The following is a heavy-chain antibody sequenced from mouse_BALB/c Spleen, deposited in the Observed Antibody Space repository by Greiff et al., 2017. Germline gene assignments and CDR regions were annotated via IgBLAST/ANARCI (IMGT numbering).Heavy chain of an antibody. D-gene: IGHD1-1*01. CDR1: GFNIKDTY. V-gene: IGHV14-3*02. CDR2: IDPANGNT. J-gene: IGHJ4*01. Sequence: VHVEQSGAELVKPGASVKLSCTASGFNIKDTYMHWVKQRPEQGLEWIGRIDPANGNTKYDPKFQGKATITADTSSNTAYLQLSSLTSEDTAVYYCAHYGSSYYAMDYWGQGTSVTVSS. CDR3: AHYGSSYYAMDY.